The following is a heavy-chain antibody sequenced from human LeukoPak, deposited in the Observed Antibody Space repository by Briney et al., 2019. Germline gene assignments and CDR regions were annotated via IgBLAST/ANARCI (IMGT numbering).Heavy chain of an antibody. J-gene: IGHJ4*02. Sequence: LSGGSLRLSCAASGFTFSSYAMSWVRQAPGKGLEWVSAISGSGGSTYYADSVKGRFTISRDNSKNTLYLQMNSLRAEDTAVYYCAKDKEAVAGTGDYWGQGTLVTVSS. CDR1: GFTFSSYA. CDR3: AKDKEAVAGTGDY. V-gene: IGHV3-23*01. CDR2: ISGSGGST. D-gene: IGHD6-19*01.